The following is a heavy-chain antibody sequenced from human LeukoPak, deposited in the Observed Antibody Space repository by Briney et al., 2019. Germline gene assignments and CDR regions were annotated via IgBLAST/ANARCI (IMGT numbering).Heavy chain of an antibody. CDR3: EATRQDSSGWFTVGVYYYYYYMDV. V-gene: IGHV4-39*07. CDR1: GGSISTSNYY. CDR2: IYYSGST. D-gene: IGHD6-19*01. Sequence: PSETLSLTCTVSGGSISTSNYYWGWIRQPPGKGLEWIGSIYYSGSTYYNPSLKSRVTISVDTSKNQFSLKLSSVTAADTAVYYCEATRQDSSGWFTVGVYYYYYYMDVWGKGTTVTVSS. J-gene: IGHJ6*03.